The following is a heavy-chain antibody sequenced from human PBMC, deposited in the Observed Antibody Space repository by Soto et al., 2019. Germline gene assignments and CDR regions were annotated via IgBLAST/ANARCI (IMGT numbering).Heavy chain of an antibody. D-gene: IGHD3-9*01. CDR3: AREGALLRYFDWSSIDY. CDR2: IKQDGSEK. Sequence: PVGSLRLSCAASGFTFSSYWMSWVRQAPGKGLEWVANIKQDGSEKYYVDSVKGRFTISRDNAKNSLYLQMNSLRAEDTAVYYCAREGALLRYFDWSSIDYWGQGTLVTVSS. J-gene: IGHJ4*02. CDR1: GFTFSSYW. V-gene: IGHV3-7*01.